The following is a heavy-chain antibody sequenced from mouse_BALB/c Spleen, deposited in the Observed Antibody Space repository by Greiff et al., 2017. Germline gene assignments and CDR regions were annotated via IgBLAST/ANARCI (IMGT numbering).Heavy chain of an antibody. CDR3: ARWGYYGNYAMDY. V-gene: IGHV3-2*02. D-gene: IGHD1-2*01. CDR2: ISYSGST. J-gene: IGHJ4*01. CDR1: GYSITSDYA. Sequence: EVQLQQSGPGLVKPSQSLSLTCTVTGYSITSDYAWNWIRQFPGNKLEWMGYISYSGSTSYNPSLKSRISITRDTSKNQFFLQLNSVTTEDTATYYCARWGYYGNYAMDYWGQGTSVTVSS.